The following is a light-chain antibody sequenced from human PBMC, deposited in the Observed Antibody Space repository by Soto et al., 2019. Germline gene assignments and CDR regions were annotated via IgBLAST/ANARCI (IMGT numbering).Light chain of an antibody. CDR1: SSDVGGYNY. V-gene: IGLV2-14*01. CDR2: DVS. J-gene: IGLJ1*01. CDR3: SSYTSSSTSHV. Sequence: QSALTQPASVSGSPGQSITISCTGTSSDVGGYNYVSWYQQHPGKAPKLMIYDVSNRPSGVANRFSGSKSGNTASLTISGLQAEDEADYYCSSYTSSSTSHVFGTGTKVTVL.